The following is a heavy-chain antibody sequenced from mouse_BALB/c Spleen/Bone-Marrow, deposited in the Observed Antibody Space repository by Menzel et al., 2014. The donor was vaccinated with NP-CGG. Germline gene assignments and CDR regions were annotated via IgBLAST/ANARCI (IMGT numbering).Heavy chain of an antibody. J-gene: IGHJ2*01. Sequence: EVQLVESGGGLVKPGGSLKLSCAASGFTFSSYGMSWVRQTPEKRLEWVATISGGGSYTYYPDSVKGRFTISRDNAKNNLYLQMSSLRSEDTALYYCARQYGSSYFDYWGQGTTLTVPS. V-gene: IGHV5-9-2*01. D-gene: IGHD1-1*01. CDR2: ISGGGSYT. CDR1: GFTFSSYG. CDR3: ARQYGSSYFDY.